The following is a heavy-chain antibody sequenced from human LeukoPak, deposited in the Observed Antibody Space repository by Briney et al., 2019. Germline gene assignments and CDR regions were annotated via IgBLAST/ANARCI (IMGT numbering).Heavy chain of an antibody. J-gene: IGHJ4*02. CDR3: VRGTGY. CDR2: ISSNGDNT. V-gene: IGHV3-64D*06. CDR1: GFTFSTYV. Sequence: GGSLRLSRSVSGFTFSTYVMHWVRQAPGKGLEYVSAISSNGDNTYYADSVKGRFTISRDNSKNTLYLQMSSLRADDTAVYYCVRGTGYWGQGTLAAVSS.